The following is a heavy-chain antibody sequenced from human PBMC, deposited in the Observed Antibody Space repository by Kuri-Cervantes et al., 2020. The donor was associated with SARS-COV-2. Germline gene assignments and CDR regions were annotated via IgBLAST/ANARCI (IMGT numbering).Heavy chain of an antibody. CDR1: GYTFTNYA. CDR2: INGHNGNT. J-gene: IGHJ5*02. V-gene: IGHV1-18*04. D-gene: IGHD3-3*01. Sequence: ASVKVSCKASGYTFTNYAISWVRQAPGQGLEWMGWINGHNGNTNYGQKFQGRVTMTTDTSTSIGYMELRSLRSDDTAVYYCARVFFGVVSPNWFDPWGQGTLVTVSS. CDR3: ARVFFGVVSPNWFDP.